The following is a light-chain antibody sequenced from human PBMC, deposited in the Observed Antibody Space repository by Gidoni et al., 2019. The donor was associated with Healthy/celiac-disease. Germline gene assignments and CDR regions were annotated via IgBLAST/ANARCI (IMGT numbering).Light chain of an antibody. CDR2: DAS. J-gene: IGKJ2*01. V-gene: IGKV1-33*01. CDR1: QDISNY. Sequence: DIHITQSPSSLSASVGDRVTITCQASQDISNYLNWYQQKPGKAPKLLIYDASNLETGVPSRFSGSGSGTDFTFTISRLQPEDIATYYCQQYDNLTYTFGQXTKLEIK. CDR3: QQYDNLTYT.